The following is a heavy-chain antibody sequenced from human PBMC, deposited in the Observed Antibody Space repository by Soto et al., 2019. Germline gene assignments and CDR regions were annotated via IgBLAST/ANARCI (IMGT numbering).Heavy chain of an antibody. Sequence: ASVKVSCKASGYTFSNFGLSWLRQAPGQGLELMGWISPYNGNTNYAQKLQGRLTMTTDTSTSTAYMELRSLRSDDTAVYYCARDRLGVSVTGGGFDSWGQGTLVTVSS. CDR2: ISPYNGNT. CDR3: ARDRLGVSVTGGGFDS. D-gene: IGHD2-8*01. CDR1: GYTFSNFG. V-gene: IGHV1-18*01. J-gene: IGHJ4*02.